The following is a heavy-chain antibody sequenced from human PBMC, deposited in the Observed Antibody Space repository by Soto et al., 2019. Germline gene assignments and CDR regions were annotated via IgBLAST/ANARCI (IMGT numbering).Heavy chain of an antibody. V-gene: IGHV1-46*01. CDR1: GYTFTSYY. CDR2: INPSGGST. Sequence: GASVKVSCKASGYTFTSYYMHWVRQAPGQGLEWMGIINPSGGSTSYAQKFQGRVTMTRDTSTSTVYMELSSLRSEDTAVYYCARVRRVRLVRRHDAFDIWGQGTMVTVSS. CDR3: ARVRRVRLVRRHDAFDI. D-gene: IGHD6-19*01. J-gene: IGHJ3*02.